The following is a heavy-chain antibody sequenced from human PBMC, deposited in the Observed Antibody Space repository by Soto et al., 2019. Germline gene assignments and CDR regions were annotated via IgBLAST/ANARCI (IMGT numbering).Heavy chain of an antibody. D-gene: IGHD6-13*01. J-gene: IGHJ5*02. V-gene: IGHV4-39*01. Sequence: SETLSLTCTVSGVSISSSSYYLGWIRQPPGKGLEWIGSIYYSGSTYYNPSLKSRVTISVDTSKNQFSLKLSSVTAADTAVYYCARRSRIAAAGLNWFDPWGQGTLVTVSS. CDR2: IYYSGST. CDR1: GVSISSSSYY. CDR3: ARRSRIAAAGLNWFDP.